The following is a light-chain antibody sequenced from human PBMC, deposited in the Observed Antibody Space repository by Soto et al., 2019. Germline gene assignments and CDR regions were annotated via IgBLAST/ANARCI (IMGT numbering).Light chain of an antibody. CDR1: QIVNTN. Sequence: IVMTQSPAALSLSPGDSATLSCRASQIVNTNVAWYKQRPGQAPRLLIYGASTRATDVPARFSASGSGTEFTLTISSLKSEDFVVYYCQQYNTWPITFGQGTRLEIK. J-gene: IGKJ5*01. V-gene: IGKV3-15*01. CDR3: QQYNTWPIT. CDR2: GAS.